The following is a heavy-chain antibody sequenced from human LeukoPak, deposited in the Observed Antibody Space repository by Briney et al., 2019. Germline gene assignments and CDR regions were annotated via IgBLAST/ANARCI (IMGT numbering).Heavy chain of an antibody. D-gene: IGHD6-19*01. CDR3: AKDGIRAGGD. J-gene: IGHJ4*02. Sequence: GGSLRLSCAASGFTVSSNYMSRVRQAPGKGLEWVSAISGSGGSTYYADSVKGRFTISRDNSKNTLYLQMNSLRAEDTAVYYCAKDGIRAGGDWGQGTLVTVSS. V-gene: IGHV3-23*01. CDR1: GFTVSSNY. CDR2: ISGSGGST.